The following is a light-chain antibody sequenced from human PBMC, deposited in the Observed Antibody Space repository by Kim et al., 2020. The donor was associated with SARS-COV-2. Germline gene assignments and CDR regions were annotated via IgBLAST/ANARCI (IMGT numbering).Light chain of an antibody. V-gene: IGLV3-21*04. CDR1: SIGSKG. CDR3: QVWDSSSDHRVV. Sequence: PGKTARVYCGGNSIGSKGVHWYQQKSGQAPVLVIYYDSDRPSGIPERFSGSNSGNTATLTISRVEAGDEADYYCQVWDSSSDHRVVFGGGTQLTVL. J-gene: IGLJ2*01. CDR2: YDS.